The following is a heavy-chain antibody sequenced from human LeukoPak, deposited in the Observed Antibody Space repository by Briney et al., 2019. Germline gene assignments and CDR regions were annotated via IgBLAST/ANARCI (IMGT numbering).Heavy chain of an antibody. CDR2: INHSGST. CDR1: GGSFSGYY. Sequence: SETLSLTCAVYGGSFSGYYWSWIRQPPGKGLEWIGEINHSGSTNYNPSLKSRGTISVDTSKNQFSLKLSSVTAADTAVYYCARETSQKGAHYMDVWGKGTTVTIS. J-gene: IGHJ6*03. V-gene: IGHV4-34*01. CDR3: ARETSQKGAHYMDV. D-gene: IGHD3-16*01.